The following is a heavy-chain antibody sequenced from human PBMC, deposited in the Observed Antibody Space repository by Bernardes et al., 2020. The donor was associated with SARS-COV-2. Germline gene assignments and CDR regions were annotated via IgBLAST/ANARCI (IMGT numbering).Heavy chain of an antibody. Sequence: GGSLRLSRAASGFTVSSNYMSWVRQAPGKGLEWVSVIYSGGSTYYADSVKGRFTISRDNSKNTLYLQMNSLRGEDTAVYYCATSPITLLWSGQPYGMDVWGQGATVTVSS. CDR3: ATSPITLLWSGQPYGMDV. D-gene: IGHD3-10*01. J-gene: IGHJ6*02. V-gene: IGHV3-53*01. CDR2: IYSGGST. CDR1: GFTVSSNY.